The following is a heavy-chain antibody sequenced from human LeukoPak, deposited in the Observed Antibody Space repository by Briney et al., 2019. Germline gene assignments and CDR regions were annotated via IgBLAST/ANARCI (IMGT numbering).Heavy chain of an antibody. V-gene: IGHV3-53*01. Sequence: GGSLRLSCAASGFSVSCIYMNWVRQAPGKGLEWVSVIYSDGTTYYADSVKGRFTISRDDSKNTLYLHMNSLRAEDTAVYYCARAPNWRFDHWGQGTLVTVSS. D-gene: IGHD1-1*01. CDR3: ARAPNWRFDH. CDR2: IYSDGTT. J-gene: IGHJ4*02. CDR1: GFSVSCIY.